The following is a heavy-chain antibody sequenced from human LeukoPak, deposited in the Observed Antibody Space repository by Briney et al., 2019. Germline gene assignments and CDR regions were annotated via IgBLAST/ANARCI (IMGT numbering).Heavy chain of an antibody. CDR2: LSPSGASI. CDR3: AKGHRYCTSGNCNSAVDY. Sequence: GGSLRLSCAASGFTFGSYAMSWVRQAPGRGLEWVSSLSPSGASIYYADSVKGRFTISRDNSKNTLYLQMNSLGAEDTAVYYCAKGHRYCTSGNCNSAVDYWGQGTLVTVSS. J-gene: IGHJ4*02. D-gene: IGHD2-15*01. V-gene: IGHV3-23*01. CDR1: GFTFGSYA.